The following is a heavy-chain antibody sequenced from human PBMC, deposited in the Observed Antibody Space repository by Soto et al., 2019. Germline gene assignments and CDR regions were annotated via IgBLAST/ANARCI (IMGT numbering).Heavy chain of an antibody. V-gene: IGHV3-49*03. CDR3: TSGGLGYCTNGVCYTYYYYGMDV. J-gene: IGHJ6*02. CDR2: IRSKAYGGTT. CDR1: GFTFGDYA. D-gene: IGHD2-8*01. Sequence: GGSLRLSCTASGFTFGDYAMSWFRQAPGKGLEWVGFIRSKAYGGTTEYAASVKGRFTISRDDSKSIAYLQMNSLKTEDTAVYYCTSGGLGYCTNGVCYTYYYYGMDVWGQGTTVTVSS.